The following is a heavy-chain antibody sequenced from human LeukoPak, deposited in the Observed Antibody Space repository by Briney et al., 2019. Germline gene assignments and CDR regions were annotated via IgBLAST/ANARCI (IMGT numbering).Heavy chain of an antibody. J-gene: IGHJ4*02. CDR3: ARWGTHYDSSGYMGLGDY. D-gene: IGHD3-22*01. V-gene: IGHV1-69*06. Sequence: GSSVKVSCKASGGTFSSYAISWVRQAPGQGLEWMGGIIPIFGTANYAQKFQGRVTITADKSTSTAYMELRSLRSDDTAVYYCARWGTHYDSSGYMGLGDYWGQGTLVTVSS. CDR2: IIPIFGTA. CDR1: GGTFSSYA.